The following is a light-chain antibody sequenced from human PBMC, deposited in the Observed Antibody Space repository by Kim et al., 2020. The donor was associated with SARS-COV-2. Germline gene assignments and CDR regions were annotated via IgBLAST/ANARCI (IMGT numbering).Light chain of an antibody. J-gene: IGKJ1*01. CDR3: QQRSNWWT. CDR1: QRVSSY. V-gene: IGKV3-11*01. CDR2: DAA. Sequence: SCTPRERTTPPCRASQRVSSYLAGYQQKPAQAPRLLIYDAANRATGIPARFRGSGSGTDFTLTISGLGPEYFAVYYCQQRSNWWTFGQGTKVDI.